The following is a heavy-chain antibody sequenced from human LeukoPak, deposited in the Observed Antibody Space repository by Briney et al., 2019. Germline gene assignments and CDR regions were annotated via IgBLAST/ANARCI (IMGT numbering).Heavy chain of an antibody. V-gene: IGHV3-7*03. CDR1: GLTFNSRW. Sequence: GGSLRLSCVASGLTFNSRWMDWVRRAPGQGLEWVASIKEDGTETHYVDSVRGRFTISRDNDKNSLYLQMNNLRAEDTAMYYCARDGGWWRFDFWGQGALVTVSS. D-gene: IGHD2-8*02. J-gene: IGHJ4*02. CDR2: IKEDGTET. CDR3: ARDGGWWRFDF.